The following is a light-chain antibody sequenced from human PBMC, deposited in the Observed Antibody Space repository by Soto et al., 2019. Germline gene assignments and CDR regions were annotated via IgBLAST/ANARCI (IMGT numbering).Light chain of an antibody. CDR3: QQYGSSIIT. CDR1: QSVSSSS. J-gene: IGKJ5*01. Sequence: EIWLTQYPGTLSLSPGERATLSCGASQSVSSSSLACYHQKPGQPPRLLMYGASSRATCIPERLSGSGYGTDLTITISRRETEDFEMYYCQQYGSSIITFGQGTRLEIK. CDR2: GAS. V-gene: IGKV3-20*01.